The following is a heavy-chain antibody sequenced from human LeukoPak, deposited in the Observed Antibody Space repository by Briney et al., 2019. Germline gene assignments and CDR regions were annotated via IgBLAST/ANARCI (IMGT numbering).Heavy chain of an antibody. J-gene: IGHJ4*02. D-gene: IGHD2-2*01. CDR1: GFTFSSYW. CDR2: IKLDGSEI. CDR3: ARYCSITNCYSFDY. Sequence: PGGSLRLSCAASGFTFSSYWMSWVRQAPGKGLEWVANIKLDGSEIYYVDSVKGRFTISRDNAKNSAFLHMDSLRAEDTAVYYCARYCSITNCYSFDYWGQGTLVTVSS. V-gene: IGHV3-7*01.